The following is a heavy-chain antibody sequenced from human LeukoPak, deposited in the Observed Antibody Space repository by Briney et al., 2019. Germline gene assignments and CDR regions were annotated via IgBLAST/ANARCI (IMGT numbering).Heavy chain of an antibody. CDR3: ARVVYYYDSSGYYSRKFYYMDV. V-gene: IGHV4-59*01. D-gene: IGHD3-22*01. CDR1: GGSISSYY. CDR2: IYYSGST. Sequence: LETLSLTCTVSGGSISSYYWSWIRQPPGKGLEWIGYIYYSGSTNYNPSLKSRVTISVDTSKNQFSLKLSSVTVADTAVYYCARVVYYYDSSGYYSRKFYYMDVWGKGTTVTVSS. J-gene: IGHJ6*03.